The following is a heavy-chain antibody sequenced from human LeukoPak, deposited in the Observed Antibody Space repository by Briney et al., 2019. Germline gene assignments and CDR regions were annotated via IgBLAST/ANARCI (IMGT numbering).Heavy chain of an antibody. Sequence: GGSLRLSCAASGFTFSSYGMSWVRQAPGKGLEWVSAISGSGGSTYYADSVKGRFTISRDNSKNTLYLQMNSLRAEDTAVYYCAKVGVLLWFGGHFDPWGQGTLVTVSS. CDR3: AKVGVLLWFGGHFDP. CDR1: GFTFSSYG. D-gene: IGHD3-10*01. CDR2: ISGSGGST. V-gene: IGHV3-23*01. J-gene: IGHJ5*02.